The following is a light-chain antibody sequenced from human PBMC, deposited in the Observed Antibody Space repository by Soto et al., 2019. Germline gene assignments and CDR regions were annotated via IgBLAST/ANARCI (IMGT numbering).Light chain of an antibody. CDR2: EGG. CDR3: SSYAGSNTWV. Sequence: QAVLTQPASVSGSPGQSITLSCTGTSSDVGGYNLVSWYQQHPGKAPKLMIYEGGKRPSGVSNRFSGSKSGNTASLTISWLQAEDEADYYCSSYAGSNTWVFGGGTQLTVL. V-gene: IGLV2-23*01. CDR1: SSDVGGYNL. J-gene: IGLJ3*02.